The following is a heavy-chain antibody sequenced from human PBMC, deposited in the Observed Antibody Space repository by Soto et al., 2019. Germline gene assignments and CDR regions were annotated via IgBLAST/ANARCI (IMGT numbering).Heavy chain of an antibody. J-gene: IGHJ6*02. V-gene: IGHV3-7*01. CDR1: GFTFSNYW. Sequence: EVQLVESGGGLVQPGGSLRLSCAASGFTFSNYWMSWVRQAPGKGLEWVGNIKQDGSEKNYVDSVKGRFTISRDNAKNSLFPQMNSLRAEDTAVYYCARIASAGRGWDVWGQGTTVIVSS. CDR2: IKQDGSEK. CDR3: ARIASAGRGWDV. D-gene: IGHD6-13*01.